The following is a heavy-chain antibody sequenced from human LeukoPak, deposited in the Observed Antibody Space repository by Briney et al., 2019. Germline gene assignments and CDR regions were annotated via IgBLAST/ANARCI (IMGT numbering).Heavy chain of an antibody. CDR2: INPNSGGT. CDR3: ARVSAPMATIRGSYYYMDV. J-gene: IGHJ6*03. CDR1: GCTFTGYY. Sequence: GASVKVSCTASGCTFTGYYMHWVRQAPGQGLEWMGWINPNSGGTNSAQKFQGRVTMTRDTSISTAYMERSRLTSDDTAVFYCARVSAPMATIRGSYYYMDVWGKGTTVTVSS. D-gene: IGHD5-24*01. V-gene: IGHV1-2*02.